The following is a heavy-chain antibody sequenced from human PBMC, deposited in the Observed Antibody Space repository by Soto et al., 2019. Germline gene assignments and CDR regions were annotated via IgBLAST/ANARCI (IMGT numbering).Heavy chain of an antibody. CDR3: ARAGVGATGPIWCYDP. V-gene: IGHV4-59*01. Sequence: PSETLSLTCTVSGGSINSYYWSWIRQPQGKGLEWIGYIDSGSTNYNPSLKSRVTISLDTSKNRFYLKLRSGSAADTAAYYCARAGVGATGPIWCYDPWGQGTLVTVSS. CDR2: IDSGST. J-gene: IGHJ5*02. CDR1: GGSINSYY. D-gene: IGHD3-10*01.